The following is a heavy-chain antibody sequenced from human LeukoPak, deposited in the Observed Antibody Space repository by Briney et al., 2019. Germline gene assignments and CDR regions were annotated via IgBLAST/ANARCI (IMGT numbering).Heavy chain of an antibody. CDR1: GFTFGSYS. D-gene: IGHD2-15*01. V-gene: IGHV3-21*01. CDR2: ISTSSDYI. CDR3: ARGCSGGSCYDY. J-gene: IGHJ4*02. Sequence: GGSLRLSCAASGFTFGSYSMNWVRQAPGKGLEWVSSISTSSDYIYYADSVKGRLTISRDNAETSLFLQVNSLRAEDTAVYYCARGCSGGSCYDYWGQGTLVTVSS.